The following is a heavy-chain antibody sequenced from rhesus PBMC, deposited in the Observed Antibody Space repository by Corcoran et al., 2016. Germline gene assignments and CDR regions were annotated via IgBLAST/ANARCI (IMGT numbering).Heavy chain of an antibody. CDR2: IYGRGGRT. D-gene: IGHD4-29*01. CDR1: GGSISSNY. CDR3: ARDPSTVGYFDY. Sequence: QVQLQESGPGLVKPSETLSLTCAVSGGSISSNYWSWIRQPPGKGLGWIGRIYGRGGRTDYNPSLKSRVTISTDTSKNQFSLRLSSVTAADTAVYYCARDPSTVGYFDYWGQGVLVTVSS. V-gene: IGHV4-160*01. J-gene: IGHJ4*01.